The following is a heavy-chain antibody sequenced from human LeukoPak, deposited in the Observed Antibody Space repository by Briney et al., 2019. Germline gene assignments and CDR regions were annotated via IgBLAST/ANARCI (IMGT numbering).Heavy chain of an antibody. V-gene: IGHV4-38-2*02. CDR1: GYSISSGYY. Sequence: SETLSLTCTVSGYSISSGYYWGWIRQPPGKGLEWIGSIYHSGSTYYNPSLKSRVTISVDTSKNQFSLKLSSVTAADTAVYYCARVHGDYGGDAFDIWGQGTMVTVSS. CDR3: ARVHGDYGGDAFDI. CDR2: IYHSGST. J-gene: IGHJ3*02. D-gene: IGHD4-17*01.